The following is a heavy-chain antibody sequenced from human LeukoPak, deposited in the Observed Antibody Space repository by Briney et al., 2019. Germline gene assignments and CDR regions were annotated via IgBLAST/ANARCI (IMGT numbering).Heavy chain of an antibody. V-gene: IGHV3-23*01. J-gene: IGHJ4*02. CDR3: AKGHPPNYYDSSGYLVYFDY. D-gene: IGHD3-22*01. Sequence: PGGSLRLSCAASGFTFSSYAMSWVRQAPGKGLEWVSAISGSGGSTYYADSVKGRFTISRDNSKNTLYLQMNSLRAEDTAVYYCAKGHPPNYYDSSGYLVYFDYWGQGTLVTVSS. CDR1: GFTFSSYA. CDR2: ISGSGGST.